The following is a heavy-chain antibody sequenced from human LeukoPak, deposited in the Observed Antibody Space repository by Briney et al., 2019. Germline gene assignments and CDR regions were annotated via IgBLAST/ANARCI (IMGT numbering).Heavy chain of an antibody. J-gene: IGHJ4*02. D-gene: IGHD6-19*01. CDR3: ARGKAEQWLPHWYFDY. CDR2: INPNSGGT. V-gene: IGHV1-2*02. CDR1: GYTFTGYY. Sequence: ASVKVSCKASGYTFTGYYMHWVRQAPGQGLEWMGWINPNSGGTNYAQKFQGRVTMTRDTSIGTAYMELSRLRSDDTAVYYCARGKAEQWLPHWYFDYWGQGTLVTASS.